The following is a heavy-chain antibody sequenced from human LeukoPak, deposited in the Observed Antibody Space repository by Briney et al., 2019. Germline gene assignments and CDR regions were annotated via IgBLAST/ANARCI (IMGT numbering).Heavy chain of an antibody. CDR1: GYTFTGYY. CDR2: INPNSGGT. CDR3: ARGGDYGDYRGIYYYYGTDV. J-gene: IGHJ6*02. Sequence: ASVKVSCKASGYTFTGYYMHWVRQAPGQGLEWMGWINPNSGGTNYAQKFQGRVTMTRDTSISTAYMELSRLRSDDTAVYYCARGGDYGDYRGIYYYYGTDVWGQGTTVTVSS. D-gene: IGHD4-17*01. V-gene: IGHV1-2*02.